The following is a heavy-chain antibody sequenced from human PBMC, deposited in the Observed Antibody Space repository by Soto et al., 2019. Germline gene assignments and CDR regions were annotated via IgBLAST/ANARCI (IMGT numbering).Heavy chain of an antibody. CDR2: IIPIFGTA. J-gene: IGHJ6*02. CDR3: ARAGGYCSSTSCYYYYYYCMDV. V-gene: IGHV1-69*13. D-gene: IGHD2-2*01. Sequence: SVKVSCKASGGTFSSYAISWVRQAPGQGLEWMGGIIPIFGTANYAQKFQGRVTITADESTSTAYMELSSLRSEDTAVYYCARAGGYCSSTSCYYYYYYCMDVWGQGTTVTVSS. CDR1: GGTFSSYA.